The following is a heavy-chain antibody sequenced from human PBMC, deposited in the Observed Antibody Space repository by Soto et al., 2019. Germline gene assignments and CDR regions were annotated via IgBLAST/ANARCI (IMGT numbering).Heavy chain of an antibody. V-gene: IGHV1-69*01. CDR2: IIPIFGTA. CDR3: ASSPIAVAGTIYYYGMDV. Sequence: QVQLVQSGAEVKKPGSSVKVSCKASGGTFSSYAISWVRQAPGQGLEWMGGIIPIFGTANYAQKFQGRVTITADESSSTAYKELSSLRSEDTAVYYCASSPIAVAGTIYYYGMDVWGQGTTVTVSS. J-gene: IGHJ6*02. D-gene: IGHD6-19*01. CDR1: GGTFSSYA.